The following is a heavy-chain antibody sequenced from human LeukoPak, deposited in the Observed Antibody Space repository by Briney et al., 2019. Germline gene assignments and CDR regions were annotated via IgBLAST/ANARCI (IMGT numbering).Heavy chain of an antibody. V-gene: IGHV3-7*01. D-gene: IGHD6-13*01. J-gene: IGHJ6*03. Sequence: HPGGSLRLSCAASGFTFSSYWMSWVRQAPGKGLEWVANIKQDGSEKYYVDSVKGRFTISRDNAKNSLYLQMNSLRAEDTAVYYCARIRYSSSWTPPSYYMDVWGKGTTVTISS. CDR3: ARIRYSSSWTPPSYYMDV. CDR2: IKQDGSEK. CDR1: GFTFSSYW.